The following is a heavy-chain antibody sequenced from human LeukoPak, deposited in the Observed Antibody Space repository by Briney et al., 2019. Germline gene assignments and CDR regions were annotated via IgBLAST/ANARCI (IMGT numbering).Heavy chain of an antibody. CDR1: RFTVSNNY. V-gene: IGHV3-66*01. Sequence: GGSLRLSFAASRFTVSNNYMSWVRPARGKGLECVSVIYSGGTTHNADSVKDRFTISRDNSKNTVYLQMNSLRAEDTAVYYCAGSSSAYKYVVDYWGQGTLVTVSS. CDR2: IYSGGTT. D-gene: IGHD5-24*01. J-gene: IGHJ4*02. CDR3: AGSSSAYKYVVDY.